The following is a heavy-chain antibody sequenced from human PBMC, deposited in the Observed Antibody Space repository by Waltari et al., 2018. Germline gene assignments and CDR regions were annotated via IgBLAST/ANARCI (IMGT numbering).Heavy chain of an antibody. Sequence: EVQLVESGGGLVQPGGSVVLSCVVFGINFSNYCMNWVRQAPGKGLEWVANIKPDGSEKYYVDSVKGRLTISRDNAKNSLFLQMNSLSVDDTGVYYCAINQYWGQGTLVTVSS. CDR1: GINFSNYC. CDR3: AINQY. J-gene: IGHJ4*02. V-gene: IGHV3-7*01. CDR2: IKPDGSEK.